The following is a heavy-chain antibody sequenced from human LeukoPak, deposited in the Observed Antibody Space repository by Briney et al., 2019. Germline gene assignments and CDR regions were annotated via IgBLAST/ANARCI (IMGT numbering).Heavy chain of an antibody. CDR2: IIPIFGTA. V-gene: IGHV1-69*01. CDR3: ASRDSTRAYYYGMDV. CDR1: GGTFSSYA. J-gene: IGHJ6*02. Sequence: SVKVSCKASGGTFSSYAISWVRQAPGQGLEWMGGIIPIFGTANYAQKFQGRVTITADESTSTAYMELSSLRSEDTAVYYCASRDSTRAYYYGMDVWGQGTTVTVSS.